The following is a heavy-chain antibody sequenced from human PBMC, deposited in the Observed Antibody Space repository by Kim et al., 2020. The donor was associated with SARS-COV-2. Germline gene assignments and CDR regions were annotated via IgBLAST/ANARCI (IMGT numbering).Heavy chain of an antibody. CDR2: IDPSDSYT. CDR3: ARGLGDPPPFSDY. Sequence: GESLKISCKGSGYSFTSYWISWVRQMPGKGLEWMGRIDPSDSYTNYSPSFQGHVTISADKSISTAYLQWSSLKASDTAMYYCARGLGDPPPFSDYWGQGTLVTVSS. CDR1: GYSFTSYW. D-gene: IGHD2-21*02. V-gene: IGHV5-10-1*01. J-gene: IGHJ4*02.